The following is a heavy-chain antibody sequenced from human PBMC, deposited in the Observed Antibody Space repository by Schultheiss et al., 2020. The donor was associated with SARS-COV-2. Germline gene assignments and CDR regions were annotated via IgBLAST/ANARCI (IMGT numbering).Heavy chain of an antibody. CDR3: AKVGVGAYYFDY. J-gene: IGHJ4*02. D-gene: IGHD1-26*01. Sequence: GGSLRLSCAASGFTFSSYAMHWVRQAPGKGLEWVSGISWNSGSIGYADSVKGRFTISRDNSKNTLYLQMNSLRAEDTAVYYCAKVGVGAYYFDYWGQGTLVTVSS. CDR2: ISWNSGSI. V-gene: IGHV3-23*01. CDR1: GFTFSSYA.